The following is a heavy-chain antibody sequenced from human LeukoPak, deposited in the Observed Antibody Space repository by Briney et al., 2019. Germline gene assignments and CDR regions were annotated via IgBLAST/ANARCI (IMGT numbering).Heavy chain of an antibody. CDR2: ISSSGGNT. CDR3: VKDGGMGDAFDI. Sequence: GGSLRLSCSASGFTFSNYAMHWVRQAPGEGLEYVSAISSSGGNTYYADSLKGRFTISRDNSKNTLCLQMSSLRAEDTALYYCVKDGGMGDAFDIWGQGTMVTVSS. CDR1: GFTFSNYA. V-gene: IGHV3-64D*09. D-gene: IGHD6-13*01. J-gene: IGHJ3*02.